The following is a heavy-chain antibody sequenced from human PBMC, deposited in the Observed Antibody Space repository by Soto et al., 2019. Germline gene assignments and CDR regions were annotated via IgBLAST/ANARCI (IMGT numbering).Heavy chain of an antibody. V-gene: IGHV4-39*01. Sequence: QLQLQESGPGLVKPSETLSLTCTVSGGSISSSSYYWGWIRQPPGKGLEWIGSIYYSGSTYYNPSLKSRVTISVDTSKNQFSLKLSAVTAADTAVYYCARLHVDTGSGGAYYYYYGMDVWGQGTTVTVSS. CDR2: IYYSGST. CDR1: GGSISSSSYY. J-gene: IGHJ6*02. CDR3: ARLHVDTGSGGAYYYYYGMDV. D-gene: IGHD5-18*01.